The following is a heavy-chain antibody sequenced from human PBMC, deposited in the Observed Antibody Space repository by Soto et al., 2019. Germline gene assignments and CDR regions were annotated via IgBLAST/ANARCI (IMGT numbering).Heavy chain of an antibody. CDR2: IYYGGNT. J-gene: IGHJ3*01. CDR1: GGSINLYY. V-gene: IGHV4-59*01. CDR3: ARFDYTRHTPAPFDF. D-gene: IGHD4-4*01. Sequence: SETLSLTCTVSGGSINLYYWSWIRQPPGKGLEWIGYIYYGGNTNYNPSLRGRVTISADTSKNQFTLKLNSVTAADTALYFCARFDYTRHTPAPFDFWGQGTMVTVSS.